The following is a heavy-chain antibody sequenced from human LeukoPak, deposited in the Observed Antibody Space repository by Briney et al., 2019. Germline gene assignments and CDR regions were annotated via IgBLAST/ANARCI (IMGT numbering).Heavy chain of an antibody. D-gene: IGHD6-13*01. CDR3: AGDRGVGAAVFFDY. V-gene: IGHV6-1*01. J-gene: IGHJ4*02. Sequence: SQTLSLTCAISGGNVSSNSATWNWIRQSPSRGLEWLGRTYCGSKWYNDYAVSVKSRMTIIPDTSKNQFSLQLNSVTPDDTALYYCAGDRGVGAAVFFDYWGLGTLVTVSS. CDR1: GGNVSSNSAT. CDR2: TYCGSKWYN.